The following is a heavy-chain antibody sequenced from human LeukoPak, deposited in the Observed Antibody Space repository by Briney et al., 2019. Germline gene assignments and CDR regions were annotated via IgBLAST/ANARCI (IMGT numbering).Heavy chain of an antibody. Sequence: GGSLRLSCAASGFTFSSYGMHWVRQAPGKGLEWVAVISYDGSNKYYADSVKGRFTISRDNSKNTLYLKMNSLRAEDTAVYYCAKGGYDYVCYDWGQGTLVTVSS. D-gene: IGHD5-12*01. J-gene: IGHJ4*02. CDR2: ISYDGSNK. CDR3: AKGGYDYVCYD. CDR1: GFTFSSYG. V-gene: IGHV3-30*18.